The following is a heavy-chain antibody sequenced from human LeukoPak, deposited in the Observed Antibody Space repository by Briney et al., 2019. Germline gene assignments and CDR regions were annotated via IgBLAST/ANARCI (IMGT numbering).Heavy chain of an antibody. J-gene: IGHJ4*02. V-gene: IGHV4-38-2*02. D-gene: IGHD3-10*01. Sequence: SETLSLTCAVSGYSISSGYYWGWIRQPPGKGLEWIGSIYHSGSTYYNPSLKSRVTISVDTSKNQFSLKLSSVTAADTAVYYCARDGRGAEVDFWGRGTLVTVSS. CDR1: GYSISSGYY. CDR3: ARDGRGAEVDF. CDR2: IYHSGST.